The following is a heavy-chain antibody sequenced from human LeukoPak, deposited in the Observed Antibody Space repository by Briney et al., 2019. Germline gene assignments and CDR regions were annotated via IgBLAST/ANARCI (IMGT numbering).Heavy chain of an antibody. V-gene: IGHV3-23*01. CDR3: AKSIAVAGKTLFDY. D-gene: IGHD6-19*01. J-gene: IGHJ4*02. CDR2: ISGRGGST. CDR1: GFTFSSYA. Sequence: PGGSLRLSCAASGFTFSSYAMSWVRQAPGKGLEWVSAISGRGGSTYYADSVKGRFTISRDNSKNTLYLQMNSLRAEDTAVYYCAKSIAVAGKTLFDYWGQGTLVTVSS.